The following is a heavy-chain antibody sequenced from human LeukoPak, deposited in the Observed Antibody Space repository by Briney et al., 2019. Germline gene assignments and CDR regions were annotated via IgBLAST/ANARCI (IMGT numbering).Heavy chain of an antibody. D-gene: IGHD1-26*01. Sequence: GGSLRLSCAASGFSLSGYWMTWVRQAPGKGLEWVANINRDGSQKNHVDSVQGRFTISRDNAKNSLYLQMNSLRAEDTAVYYCARDIPRGTTTLDYWGQGTLVTVSS. CDR2: INRDGSQK. CDR3: ARDIPRGTTTLDY. CDR1: GFSLSGYW. J-gene: IGHJ4*02. V-gene: IGHV3-7*01.